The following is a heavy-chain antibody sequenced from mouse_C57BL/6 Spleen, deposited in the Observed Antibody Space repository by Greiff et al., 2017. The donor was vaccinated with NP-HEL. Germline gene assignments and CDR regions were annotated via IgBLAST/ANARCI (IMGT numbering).Heavy chain of an antibody. V-gene: IGHV1-39*01. J-gene: IGHJ2*01. CDR1: GYSFTDYN. D-gene: IGHD2-3*01. CDR2: INPNYGTT. Sequence: EVQGVESGPELVKPGASVKISCKASGYSFTDYNMNWVKQSNGKSLEWIGVINPNYGTTSYNQKFKGKATLTVDQSSSTAYMQLNSLTSEDSAVYYCARVEAPYDGYYGGYFDYWGQGTTLTVSS. CDR3: ARVEAPYDGYYGGYFDY.